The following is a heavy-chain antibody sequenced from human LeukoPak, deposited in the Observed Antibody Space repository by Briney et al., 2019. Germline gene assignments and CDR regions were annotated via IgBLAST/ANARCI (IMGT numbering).Heavy chain of an antibody. J-gene: IGHJ4*02. CDR1: GGSINYYY. CDR2: IYYRGST. V-gene: IGHV4-59*01. CDR3: ARTTGNYGYYFDY. D-gene: IGHD1-7*01. Sequence: KTSETLSLTCTVSGGSINYYYWSWIRQPPGEGLEWIGYIYYRGSTNYNPSLNSRVTISVDTSKNQFSLKLTSVTAADTAVYYCARTTGNYGYYFDYWGQGTLVTVSS.